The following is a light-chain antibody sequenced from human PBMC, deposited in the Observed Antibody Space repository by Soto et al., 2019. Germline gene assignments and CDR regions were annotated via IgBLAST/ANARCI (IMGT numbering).Light chain of an antibody. Sequence: SYELTQPPSVSVSPGQTARITCSGDALPKQFAYWYQQKPGQAPVLVIYKDIERPSGIPERFSGSSSGTTVTLTISGVLAEDEADYYCQSSDSTTRVFGTGTKVTVL. J-gene: IGLJ1*01. CDR1: ALPKQF. V-gene: IGLV3-25*02. CDR3: QSSDSTTRV. CDR2: KDI.